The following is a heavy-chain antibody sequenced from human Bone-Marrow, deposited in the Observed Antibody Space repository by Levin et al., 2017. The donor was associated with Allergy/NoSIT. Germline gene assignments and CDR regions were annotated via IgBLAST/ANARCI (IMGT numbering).Heavy chain of an antibody. J-gene: IGHJ4*02. Sequence: WASVKVSCKASGYTFTSYGISWVRQAPGQGLEWMGWISAYNGNTNYAQKLQGRVTMTTDTSTSTAYMELRSLRSDDTAVYYCARILGGSSSVAFDYWGQGTLVTVSS. CDR3: ARILGGSSSVAFDY. CDR2: ISAYNGNT. CDR1: GYTFTSYG. V-gene: IGHV1-18*01. D-gene: IGHD6-6*01.